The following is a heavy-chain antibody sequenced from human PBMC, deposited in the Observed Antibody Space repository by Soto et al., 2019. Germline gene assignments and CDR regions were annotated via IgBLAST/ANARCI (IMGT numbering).Heavy chain of an antibody. D-gene: IGHD2-2*01. J-gene: IGHJ4*02. CDR1: GGTFSSYA. V-gene: IGHV1-69*01. CDR2: IIPIFGTA. Sequence: QVQLVQSGDEVKKPGSSVKVSCQASGGTFSSYAITWVRQAPGQGLEWMGGIIPIFGTANYAQKFQGRVTITADESTSTAYMELRSLRSEDTAVYYCALVVPELALHGGFDYWGQGTLVTVSS. CDR3: ALVVPELALHGGFDY.